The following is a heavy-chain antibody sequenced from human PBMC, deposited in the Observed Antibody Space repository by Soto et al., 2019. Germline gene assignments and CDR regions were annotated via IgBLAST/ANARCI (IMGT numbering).Heavy chain of an antibody. CDR1: GFTFSSYG. CDR2: ISYDGSNK. D-gene: IGHD5-12*01. CDR3: AKAAEYSGYLEGGY. Sequence: GGSLRLSCAASGFTFSSYGMHWVRQAPGKGLEWVAVISYDGSNKYYADSVKGRFTISRDNSKNTLYLQMNSLRAEDTAVYYCAKAAEYSGYLEGGYWGQGTLVTVSS. V-gene: IGHV3-30*18. J-gene: IGHJ4*02.